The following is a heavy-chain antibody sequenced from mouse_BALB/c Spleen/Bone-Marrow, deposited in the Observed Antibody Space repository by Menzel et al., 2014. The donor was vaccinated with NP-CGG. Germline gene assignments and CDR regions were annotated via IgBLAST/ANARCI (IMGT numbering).Heavy chain of an antibody. V-gene: IGHV1S130*01. Sequence: QVQLQQPGSVLVRPGASVKLSCKASGYTFTNSWMHWAKQRPGQGLEWIGEIHPNSGNSNYNDKFKGKATLTVDTSSNTAYVDLSNLTFEDSAVYYCARHHRYAYYFDYWGQGTTLTVSS. J-gene: IGHJ2*01. D-gene: IGHD2-14*01. CDR3: ARHHRYAYYFDY. CDR2: IHPNSGNS. CDR1: GYTFTNSW.